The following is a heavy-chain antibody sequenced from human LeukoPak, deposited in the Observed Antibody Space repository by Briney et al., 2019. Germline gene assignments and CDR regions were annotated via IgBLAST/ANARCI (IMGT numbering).Heavy chain of an antibody. CDR1: GYIFTGYY. J-gene: IGHJ4*02. CDR3: ARDRDYYDSIGYYYEGGSLDY. CDR2: INPHSGGT. Sequence: ASVKVSCKASGYIFTGYYIHWVRQAPGQGLEWMGWINPHSGGTNYQGRVTMTRDTSISTAYMELSRLRSDDTAVCYCARDRDYYDSIGYYYEGGSLDYWGQGTLVTVPS. V-gene: IGHV1-2*02. D-gene: IGHD3-22*01.